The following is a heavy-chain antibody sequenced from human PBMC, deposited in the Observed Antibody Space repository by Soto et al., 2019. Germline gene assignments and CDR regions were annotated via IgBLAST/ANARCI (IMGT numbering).Heavy chain of an antibody. V-gene: IGHV3-11*01. Sequence: QVQLVESGGGLVKPGGSLRLSCAASGFTFSDYYMAWIRQAPGRGLEWISYISGSTTGIYYADSVKGRFTISRVNAKTSLYLQMSSLRAEATAVYYCARVGAVGIYYFDYWGQGTLVTVSS. CDR2: ISGSTTGI. CDR1: GFTFSDYY. CDR3: ARVGAVGIYYFDY. J-gene: IGHJ4*02. D-gene: IGHD6-13*01.